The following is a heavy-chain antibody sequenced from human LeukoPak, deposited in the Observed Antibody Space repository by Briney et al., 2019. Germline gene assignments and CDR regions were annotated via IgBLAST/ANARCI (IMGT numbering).Heavy chain of an antibody. CDR2: INQDGHAQ. CDR3: ARDMSSGWYSNFGY. V-gene: IGHV3-7*01. J-gene: IGHJ4*02. CDR1: GFTPSSYW. D-gene: IGHD6-19*01. Sequence: SGGSLRLSCAASGFTPSSYWMTWVRQAPGKGLEWVANINQDGHAQYYVQSVRGRFTISRDNAKSSLYLQTNSLSVEDTGVYYCARDMSSGWYSNFGYWGQGTLVTVSS.